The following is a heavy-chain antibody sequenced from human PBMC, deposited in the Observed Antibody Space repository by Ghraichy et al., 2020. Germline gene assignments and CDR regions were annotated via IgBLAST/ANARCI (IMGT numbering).Heavy chain of an antibody. D-gene: IGHD6-19*01. CDR3: VKARGIAVAGKGAYYFDY. CDR2: ISSNGGST. Sequence: GGSLRLSCSASGFTFSSYAMHWVRQAPGKGLEYVSAISSNGGSTYYADSVKGRFTISRDNSKNTLYLQMSSLRAEDTAVYYCVKARGIAVAGKGAYYFDYWGQGTLVTVSS. V-gene: IGHV3-64D*06. J-gene: IGHJ4*02. CDR1: GFTFSSYA.